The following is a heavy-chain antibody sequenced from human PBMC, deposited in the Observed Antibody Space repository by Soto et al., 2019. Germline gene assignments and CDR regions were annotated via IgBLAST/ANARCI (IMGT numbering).Heavy chain of an antibody. CDR3: ARSLPSIAAAGTIDY. V-gene: IGHV4-30-4*01. J-gene: IGHJ4*02. CDR2: IYYSGST. D-gene: IGHD6-13*01. Sequence: SETLSLTCTVSGGSISSGDYYWSWIRQPPGKGLEWIGYIYYSGSTYYNPSLKSRVTISVDTSKNQFSLKLSSVTAADTAVYYCARSLPSIAAAGTIDYWGQGTLVTVSS. CDR1: GGSISSGDYY.